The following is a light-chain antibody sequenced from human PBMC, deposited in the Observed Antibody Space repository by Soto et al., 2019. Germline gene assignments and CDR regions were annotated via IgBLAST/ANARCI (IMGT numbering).Light chain of an antibody. Sequence: DIQMTQSPSTLSASVGDRVTITCRASQSIDGFLAWYQQEPGKAPTLLIHKASTLRSGVPSRFSGSGSGTEFTLIINSLQPDDFATYYCLQYNTYSRIFGQGTRVEVK. CDR3: LQYNTYSRI. CDR1: QSIDGF. J-gene: IGKJ1*01. V-gene: IGKV1-5*03. CDR2: KAS.